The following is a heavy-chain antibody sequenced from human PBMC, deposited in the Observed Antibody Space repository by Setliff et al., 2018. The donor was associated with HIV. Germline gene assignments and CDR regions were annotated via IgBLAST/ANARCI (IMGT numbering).Heavy chain of an antibody. Sequence: GESLKISCRGFGYNFNTYWIDWVRQMPGKGLEWMGTIYPTDSDTKYNPSFQGRVSISADRSIGTAYLQWSSLTASDTAIYYCAKAGGDSWGQGTLVTVSS. D-gene: IGHD3-16*01. CDR1: GYNFNTYW. J-gene: IGHJ1*01. CDR2: IYPTDSDT. V-gene: IGHV5-51*01. CDR3: AKAGGDS.